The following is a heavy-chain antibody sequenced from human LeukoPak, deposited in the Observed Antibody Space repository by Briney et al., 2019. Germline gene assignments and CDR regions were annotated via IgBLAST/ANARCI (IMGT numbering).Heavy chain of an antibody. V-gene: IGHV3-23*01. CDR3: ATRDYGDYFYLDY. CDR1: GFTVSNNY. CDR2: ISGSGGNT. J-gene: IGHJ4*02. D-gene: IGHD4-17*01. Sequence: GGSLRLSCAASGFTVSNNYMTWVRQAPGKGLEWVSAISGSGGNTYYADSVKGRFTISRDNSKNTLYLHMNSLRAEDTAVYYCATRDYGDYFYLDYWGQGTLVTVSS.